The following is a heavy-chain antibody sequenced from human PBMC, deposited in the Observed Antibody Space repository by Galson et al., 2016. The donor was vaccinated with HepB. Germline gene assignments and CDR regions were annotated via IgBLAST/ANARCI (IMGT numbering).Heavy chain of an antibody. J-gene: IGHJ6*02. V-gene: IGHV1-2*02. D-gene: IGHD6-19*01. CDR3: ATAPGAGTF. CDR1: GNTFTDYW. CDR2: INPYNGAT. Sequence: SVKVSCKASGNTFTDYWIHWVRQSPGLGLQWMAWINPYNGATKYAPNFQDRVTMTTDTSITTVYIEVRGLRSDDTAVYFCATAPGAGTFWGQGTTGTVS.